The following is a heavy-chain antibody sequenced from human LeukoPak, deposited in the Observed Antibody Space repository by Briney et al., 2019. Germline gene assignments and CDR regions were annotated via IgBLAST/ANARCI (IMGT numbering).Heavy chain of an antibody. J-gene: IGHJ4*02. CDR3: ARNSHGYSSGWLQFNFDY. D-gene: IGHD6-19*01. V-gene: IGHV1-3*01. Sequence: ASVKVSCKASGYTFTSYAMHWVRQAPGQRLEWMGWINAGNGNTKYSQKFQGRVTITRDTSTSTAYMELRSLRSDDTAVYYCARNSHGYSSGWLQFNFDYWGQGTLVTVSS. CDR1: GYTFTSYA. CDR2: INAGNGNT.